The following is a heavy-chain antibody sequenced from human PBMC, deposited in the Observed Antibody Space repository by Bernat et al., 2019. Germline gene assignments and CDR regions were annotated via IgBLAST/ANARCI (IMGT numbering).Heavy chain of an antibody. CDR2: IYYSGNT. Sequence: QVQLQESGPGLVKPSQTLSLICTVSGGSISTGDYYWSWIRQHPGKGLEWIGYIYYSGNTYYNPSLKSRVTISVDTSKNQFSLKLSSVTDADTAVYFCARVEGAYVYFDIWGQGTMVTVSS. V-gene: IGHV4-31*03. CDR3: ARVEGAYVYFDI. CDR1: GGSISTGDYY. D-gene: IGHD5-12*01. J-gene: IGHJ3*02.